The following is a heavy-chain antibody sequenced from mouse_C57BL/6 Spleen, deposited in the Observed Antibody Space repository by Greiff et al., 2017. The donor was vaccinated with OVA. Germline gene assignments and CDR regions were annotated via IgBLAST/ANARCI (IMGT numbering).Heavy chain of an antibody. J-gene: IGHJ4*01. CDR2: IDPSDSYT. CDR1: GYTFTSYW. V-gene: IGHV1-50*01. CDR3: ARFPLGRGAMEY. D-gene: IGHD4-1*01. Sequence: QVQLQQPGAELVKPGASVKLSCKASGYTFTSYWMQWVKQRPGQGLEWIGEIDPSDSYTNYNQKFKGKATLTVDTSSSTAYMQLSSLTSEDSAVYYCARFPLGRGAMEYWGQGTSVTVSS.